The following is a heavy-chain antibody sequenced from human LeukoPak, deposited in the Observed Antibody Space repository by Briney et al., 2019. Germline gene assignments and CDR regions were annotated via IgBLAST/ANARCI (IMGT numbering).Heavy chain of an antibody. V-gene: IGHV3-21*01. D-gene: IGHD5-18*01. CDR2: ISSSSYT. CDR3: ARDLGGYSYGIMRKKDQDWFDP. CDR1: GFTFSSYN. Sequence: GGSLRLSCAASGFTFSSYNMNWVRQAPGKGLEWVSSISSSSYTYYADSVKGRFSISRDNAKNSLFLQTNSLRAEDTAVYYCARDLGGYSYGIMRKKDQDWFDPWGQGTLVTVSS. J-gene: IGHJ5*02.